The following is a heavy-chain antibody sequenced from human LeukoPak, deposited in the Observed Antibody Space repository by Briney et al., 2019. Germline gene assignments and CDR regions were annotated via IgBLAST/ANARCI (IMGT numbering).Heavy chain of an antibody. J-gene: IGHJ4*02. V-gene: IGHV3-30*03. D-gene: IGHD3-22*01. CDR3: ARGRFNYDNSGYSSFYH. CDR1: RFTFSSYA. Sequence: GGSLRLSCAASRFTFSSYAMHWVRQAPGKGLEWVAVISYDGTNKYYADSVKGRFTISRDNSKNTLYLQMNNLRAEDTAVYYCARGRFNYDNSGYSSFYHWGQGTLVTVSS. CDR2: ISYDGTNK.